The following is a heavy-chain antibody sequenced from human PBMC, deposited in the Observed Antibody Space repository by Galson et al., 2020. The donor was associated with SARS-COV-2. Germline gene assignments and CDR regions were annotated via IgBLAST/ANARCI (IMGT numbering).Heavy chain of an antibody. CDR3: ATAAYYYDSSGYYARVFDY. CDR1: GFTFSSYG. Sequence: GESLKISCAASGFTFSSYGMHWVRQAPGKGLEWVAVISYDGSNKYYADSVKGRFTISRDNSKNTLYLQMNSLRAEDTAVYYCATAAYYYDSSGYYARVFDYWGQGTLVTVSS. J-gene: IGHJ4*02. V-gene: IGHV3-30*03. D-gene: IGHD3-22*01. CDR2: ISYDGSNK.